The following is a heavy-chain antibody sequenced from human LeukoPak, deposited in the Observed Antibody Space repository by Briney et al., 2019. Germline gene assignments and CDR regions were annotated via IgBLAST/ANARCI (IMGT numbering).Heavy chain of an antibody. J-gene: IGHJ4*02. CDR1: GYTFTGYY. D-gene: IGHD2-15*01. CDR3: AREVGAADCFDY. V-gene: IGHV1-2*02. Sequence: ASVKVSCKASGYTFTGYYMHWVRQAPGQGLEWMGWINPNSGGTNYAQKFQGRVTMTRDTSISTAYVELSRLRSDDTAVYYCAREVGAADCFDYWGQGTLVTVSS. CDR2: INPNSGGT.